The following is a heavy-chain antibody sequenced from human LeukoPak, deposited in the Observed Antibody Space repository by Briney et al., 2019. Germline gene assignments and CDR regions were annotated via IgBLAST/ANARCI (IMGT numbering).Heavy chain of an antibody. Sequence: GGSLRLSCAASGFTFSSYAMSWVRQAPGKGLEWVSAISGSGGSTYYVDSVRGRFTISRDNPKNTLYLQMNSLRADDTALYFCEKSPRNYDNSEGFDSWGQGTLVAVSS. D-gene: IGHD3-22*01. CDR2: ISGSGGST. J-gene: IGHJ4*02. CDR3: EKSPRNYDNSEGFDS. CDR1: GFTFSSYA. V-gene: IGHV3-23*01.